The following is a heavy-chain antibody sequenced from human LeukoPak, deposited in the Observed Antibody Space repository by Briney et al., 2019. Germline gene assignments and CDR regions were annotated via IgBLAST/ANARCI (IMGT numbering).Heavy chain of an antibody. J-gene: IGHJ6*03. V-gene: IGHV4-4*02. CDR1: GGSTTSSNW. Sequence: SETLSLTCAVSGGSTTSSNWWIWVRQPPGKGLECIGEIYHSGSTNYNPSLKSRVTISIDNSKNQFSLKLRSVIAADTAMYYCARVGWQHLVNGYYMDVWGKGTTVTVSS. CDR2: IYHSGST. D-gene: IGHD6-13*01. CDR3: ARVGWQHLVNGYYMDV.